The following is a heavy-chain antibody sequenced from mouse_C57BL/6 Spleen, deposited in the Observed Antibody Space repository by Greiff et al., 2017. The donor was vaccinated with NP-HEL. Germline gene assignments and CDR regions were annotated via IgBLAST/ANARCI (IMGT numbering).Heavy chain of an antibody. CDR1: GYTFTSYW. CDR2: IDPSDSYT. V-gene: IGHV1-59*01. CDR3: ARGEDFDGY. Sequence: VQLQQPGAELVRPGTSVKLSCKASGYTFTSYWMHWVKQRPGQGLEWIGVIDPSDSYTNYNQKFKGKATLTVDTSSSTAYMQLSSLTSEDSAVYYCARGEDFDGYWGQGTTLTGTS. J-gene: IGHJ2*01.